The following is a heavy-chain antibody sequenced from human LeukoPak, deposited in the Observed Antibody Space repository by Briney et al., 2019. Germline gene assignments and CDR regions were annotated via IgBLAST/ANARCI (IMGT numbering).Heavy chain of an antibody. CDR1: GGSISSRNDY. J-gene: IGHJ4*02. CDR3: ARQNWNYFQHPEEFDY. V-gene: IGHV4-39*01. Sequence: SETLSLPRTVSGGSISSRNDYWGWIRRPPGNGLERVQRIYYSGSTYDYPFLMSRVTISVDTYKNRFSLKLSSVTAADTAVYYCARQNWNYFQHPEEFDYLGQGTLGPSPQ. CDR2: IYYSGST. D-gene: IGHD3-10*01.